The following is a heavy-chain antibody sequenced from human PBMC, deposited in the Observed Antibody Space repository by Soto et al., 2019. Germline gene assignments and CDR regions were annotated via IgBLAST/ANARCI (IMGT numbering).Heavy chain of an antibody. CDR1: GFTFSSYE. D-gene: IGHD1-26*01. V-gene: IGHV3-48*03. CDR3: ARVGVVGARSLDF. CDR2: ISSNGRTI. J-gene: IGHJ4*02. Sequence: PGGSLRLSCAASGFTFSSYEMNWVRQAPGKGLEWVSYISSNGRTIDYADSVKGRFTISRDNAKKSLYLQLNSLRAEDTAVYYCARVGVVGARSLDFWGQGTLVTAPQ.